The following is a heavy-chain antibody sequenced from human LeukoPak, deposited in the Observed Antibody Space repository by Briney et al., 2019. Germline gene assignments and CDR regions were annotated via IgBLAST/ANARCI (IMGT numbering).Heavy chain of an antibody. Sequence: ASVKVSCKTSGYTFIDFYMYWVQQAPGKGLEWMGRIDPENDETTFAEKFQGRLSISADTSTNTAYMELSSLRSEDMAVYYCAATRYYDTSGYYHYWGQGTLVTVSS. V-gene: IGHV1-69-2*01. CDR2: IDPENDET. J-gene: IGHJ4*02. CDR3: AATRYYDTSGYYHY. D-gene: IGHD3-22*01. CDR1: GYTFIDFY.